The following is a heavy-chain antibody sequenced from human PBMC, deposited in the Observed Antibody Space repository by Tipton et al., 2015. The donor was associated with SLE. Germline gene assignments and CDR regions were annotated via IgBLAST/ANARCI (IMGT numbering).Heavy chain of an antibody. Sequence: QLVQSGAEVKKPGASVKVSCKASGYTFTSYDINWVRRATGQGLEWMGWMNPNSGNTGYAQKFQGRVTMTRNTSISTAYMELSSLRSEDTAVYYCARDQVRGAHFQFDPWGQGTLVTVSS. CDR3: ARDQVRGAHFQFDP. D-gene: IGHD3-10*01. CDR2: MNPNSGNT. V-gene: IGHV1-8*01. CDR1: GYTFTSYD. J-gene: IGHJ5*02.